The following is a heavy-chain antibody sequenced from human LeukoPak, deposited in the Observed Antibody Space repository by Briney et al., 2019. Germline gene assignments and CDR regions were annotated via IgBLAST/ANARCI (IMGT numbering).Heavy chain of an antibody. CDR2: MNPNSGNT. Sequence: ASVKVPCKASGYTFTSYDINWVRQATGQGLEWMGWMNPNSGNTGYAQKFQGRVTITRNTSISTAYMELSSLRSEDTAVYYCARGEWELNAFDIWGQGTMVTVSS. CDR1: GYTFTSYD. CDR3: ARGEWELNAFDI. D-gene: IGHD1-26*01. V-gene: IGHV1-8*03. J-gene: IGHJ3*02.